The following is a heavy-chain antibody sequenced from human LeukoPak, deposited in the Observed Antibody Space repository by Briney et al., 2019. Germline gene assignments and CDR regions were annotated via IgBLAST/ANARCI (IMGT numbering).Heavy chain of an antibody. J-gene: IGHJ4*02. D-gene: IGHD3-3*01. Sequence: GGSLRLSCAASGFTFSSYWMSWVRQAPGKGLEWVANIKQDGSEKYYVDSVKGRFTISRDNAKNSLYLQMNSLRAEDTAVYYCARGRGGDDFWSGYYTRTRYYFDYWGQGTLVIVSS. CDR3: ARGRGGDDFWSGYYTRTRYYFDY. CDR2: IKQDGSEK. CDR1: GFTFSSYW. V-gene: IGHV3-7*03.